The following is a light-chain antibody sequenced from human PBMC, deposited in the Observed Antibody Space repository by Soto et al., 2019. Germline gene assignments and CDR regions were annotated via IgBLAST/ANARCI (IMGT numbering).Light chain of an antibody. V-gene: IGKV3-15*01. Sequence: EIVMTQSPVTLSVSPGERATLSCRASQSVRSNLAWYQQKPGQAPSLLIYGAFTRATGIPTRFSGTGSGTEFTLTISSLQSEDFALYYCQQYNDWPLTFGQGIKVDIK. CDR1: QSVRSN. CDR2: GAF. CDR3: QQYNDWPLT. J-gene: IGKJ1*01.